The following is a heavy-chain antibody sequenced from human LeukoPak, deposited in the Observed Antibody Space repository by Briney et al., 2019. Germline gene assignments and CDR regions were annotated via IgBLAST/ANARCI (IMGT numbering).Heavy chain of an antibody. CDR3: ARQRGSFVFDY. Sequence: GEPLKISCKGSGYNFTNYWITWVRQLPGKGLEWMGRIDPSDSYTNYSPSFQGHVTISTDKSISTAYVQWSSLRASDTAMYYCARQRGSFVFDYWGQGTLVTVSS. CDR1: GYNFTNYW. CDR2: IDPSDSYT. D-gene: IGHD2-15*01. J-gene: IGHJ4*02. V-gene: IGHV5-10-1*01.